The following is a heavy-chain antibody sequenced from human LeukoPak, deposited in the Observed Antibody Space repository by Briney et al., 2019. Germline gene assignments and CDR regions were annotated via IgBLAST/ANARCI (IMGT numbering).Heavy chain of an antibody. CDR1: GGSISSSSYY. D-gene: IGHD6-13*01. V-gene: IGHV4-39*07. Sequence: KPSETLSLTCTVSGGSISSSSYYWGWIRQPPGKGLEWIGSIYYSGSTYYNPSLKSRVTISVDKSKNQFSLKLSSVTAADTAVYYCARDMNQGDSSSWYNWFDPWGQGTLVTVSS. J-gene: IGHJ5*02. CDR3: ARDMNQGDSSSWYNWFDP. CDR2: IYYSGST.